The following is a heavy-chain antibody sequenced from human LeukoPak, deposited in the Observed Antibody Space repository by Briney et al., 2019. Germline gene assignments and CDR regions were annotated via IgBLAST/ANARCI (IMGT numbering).Heavy chain of an antibody. V-gene: IGHV4-39*07. CDR1: GDSISSGDYY. CDR2: IYYSGST. J-gene: IGHJ5*02. Sequence: SETLSLTCTVSGDSISSGDYYWSWIRQPPGEGLEWIGSIYYSGSTYYNPSLKSRVTISVDTSKNQFSLKLSSVTAADTAVYYCARALPRFHWFDPWGQGTLVTVSS. CDR3: ARALPRFHWFDP. D-gene: IGHD3-16*01.